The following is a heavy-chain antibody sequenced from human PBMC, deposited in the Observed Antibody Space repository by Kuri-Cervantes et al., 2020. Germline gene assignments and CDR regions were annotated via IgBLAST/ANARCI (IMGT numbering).Heavy chain of an antibody. Sequence: GGSLRLSCAASGFTFSSYWMSWVRQAPGKGLEWVANIKQDGSEKYYVDSVKGRFTISRDNAKNSLYLQMNSLRAEDTALYYCAKGGDYGYDSSGYPVYYFDYWGQGTLVTVSS. CDR1: GFTFSSYW. CDR3: AKGGDYGYDSSGYPVYYFDY. CDR2: IKQDGSEK. D-gene: IGHD3-22*01. V-gene: IGHV3-7*03. J-gene: IGHJ4*02.